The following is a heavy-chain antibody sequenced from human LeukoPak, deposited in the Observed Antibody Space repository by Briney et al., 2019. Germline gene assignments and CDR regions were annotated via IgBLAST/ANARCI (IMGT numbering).Heavy chain of an antibody. V-gene: IGHV4-61*01. Sequence: PSETLSLTCIVSGGSIRNYNNYWGWIRQPPGKGLVWIGYIYYSGSTNYNPSLKSRVTISVDTSKNQFSLKVTSVTAADTAVYYCASGKYSNFDYWGRGTLVTVSS. D-gene: IGHD4-11*01. CDR2: IYYSGST. CDR1: GGSIRNYNNY. J-gene: IGHJ4*02. CDR3: ASGKYSNFDY.